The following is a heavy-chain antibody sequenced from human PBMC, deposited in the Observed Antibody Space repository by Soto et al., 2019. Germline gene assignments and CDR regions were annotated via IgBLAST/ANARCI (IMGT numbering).Heavy chain of an antibody. CDR2: INYSGST. V-gene: IGHV4-34*01. D-gene: IGHD2-2*01. J-gene: IGHJ6*02. Sequence: LSLTCAVYGGSFSDYYWSCFRQSPGKGLEWIGEINYSGSTNYNPSLKSRVTISVDTSKNQFSLKVSSVTAADTALYYCARGRAVGPGSMLRSYYGLDVWGQGTTVTVSS. CDR3: ARGRAVGPGSMLRSYYGLDV. CDR1: GGSFSDYY.